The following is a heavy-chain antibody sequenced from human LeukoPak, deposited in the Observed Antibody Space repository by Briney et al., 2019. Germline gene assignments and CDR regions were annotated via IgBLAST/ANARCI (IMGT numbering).Heavy chain of an antibody. J-gene: IGHJ4*02. CDR2: INHSGST. Sequence: PGGSLRLSCEASGFTFSSYAMSWIRQPPGKGLEWIGEINHSGSTNYNPSLKSRVTISVDTSKNQFSLKLSSVTAADTAVYYCARSHGERYYYDSSGYFPHWGQGTLVTVSS. CDR1: GFTFSSYA. D-gene: IGHD3-22*01. V-gene: IGHV4-34*01. CDR3: ARSHGERYYYDSSGYFPH.